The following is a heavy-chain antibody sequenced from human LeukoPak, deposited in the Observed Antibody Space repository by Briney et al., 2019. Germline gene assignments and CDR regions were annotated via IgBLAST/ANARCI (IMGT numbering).Heavy chain of an antibody. J-gene: IGHJ4*02. CDR1: GVSFSGYY. CDR2: INYSGST. V-gene: IGHV4-34*01. CDR3: GRGGGFYRSWYVDY. Sequence: PSETLSLTCAVYGVSFSGYYWRWIRQPPGKGLEWIGDINYSGSTNYYPSLKRRVTISLDTYKKHFSLKLISGPGADATVFYCGRGGGFYRSWYVDYWGQGTLGTVSS. D-gene: IGHD6-13*01.